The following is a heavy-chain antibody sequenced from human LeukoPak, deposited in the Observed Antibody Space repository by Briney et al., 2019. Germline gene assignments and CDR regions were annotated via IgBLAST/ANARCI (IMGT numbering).Heavy chain of an antibody. CDR1: GFTVRSNY. V-gene: IGHV3-53*01. CDR3: ARDGYYYDTTGRFDY. D-gene: IGHD3-22*01. Sequence: GGSLRLSCAASGFTVRSNYMSWVRQAPGKGLEWVSVIYSSESTYYADSVKGRFTVFRDGSENTVYLQMDSLRVEDTAVYYCARDGYYYDTTGRFDYWGQGTLVTVSS. CDR2: IYSSEST. J-gene: IGHJ4*02.